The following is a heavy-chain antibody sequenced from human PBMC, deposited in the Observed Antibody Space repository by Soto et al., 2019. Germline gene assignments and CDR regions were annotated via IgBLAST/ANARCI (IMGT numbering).Heavy chain of an antibody. Sequence: PGGSLRLSCAASAFTFSSYAMSWVRQAPGKGLEWVSSISGSGGSTYYADSVKGRFTISRDNSKNTLYLQMNSLRAGDTAVYYSAKKSGGISAAVPWDYFYGLDVWGQGTTVTVSS. V-gene: IGHV3-23*01. CDR1: AFTFSSYA. D-gene: IGHD6-13*01. J-gene: IGHJ6*02. CDR2: ISGSGGST. CDR3: AKKSGGISAAVPWDYFYGLDV.